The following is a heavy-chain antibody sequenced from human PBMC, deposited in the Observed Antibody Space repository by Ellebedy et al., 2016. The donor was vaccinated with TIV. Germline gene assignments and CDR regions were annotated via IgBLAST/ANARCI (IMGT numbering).Heavy chain of an antibody. CDR1: GVSISSTNW. Sequence: SETLSLTCAVSGVSISSTNWWTWIRQLPGKGLEWIGEIFHSGITNYNPPLKSRVTISLGESKNQFSLNLNSVTAADTAVYYCARDLNGWGQGILVTVSS. CDR3: ARDLNG. J-gene: IGHJ4*02. V-gene: IGHV4-4*02. D-gene: IGHD1-1*01. CDR2: IFHSGIT.